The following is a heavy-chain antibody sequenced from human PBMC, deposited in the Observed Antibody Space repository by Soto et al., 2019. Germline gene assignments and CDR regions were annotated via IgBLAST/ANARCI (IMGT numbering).Heavy chain of an antibody. D-gene: IGHD4-17*01. CDR1: GYNFADYC. J-gene: IGHJ4*02. CDR3: GRGTVSSDLEY. Sequence: GAGYNFADYCVGWVRQMPGKGLEWMGIIYPGDSDTRYSPSFQGQVTISADKSISTAYLQWSSLKASDTAMSYCGRGTVSSDLEYWGQGTLVLVSS. V-gene: IGHV5-51*01. CDR2: IYPGDSDT.